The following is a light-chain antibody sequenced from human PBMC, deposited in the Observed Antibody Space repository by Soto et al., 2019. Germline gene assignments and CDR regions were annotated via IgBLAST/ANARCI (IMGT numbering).Light chain of an antibody. CDR2: GAS. Sequence: EIVMTQSPATLSVSPGERATLSCRATQSVSSNLAWYQQKPGQAPRLLIYGASTRATGIPARFSGSGSGTKFTLIISSMQSPDFAVYYYRQYNRWPPVTFGGGTRLEIK. CDR3: RQYNRWPPVT. CDR1: QSVSSN. V-gene: IGKV3-15*01. J-gene: IGKJ4*01.